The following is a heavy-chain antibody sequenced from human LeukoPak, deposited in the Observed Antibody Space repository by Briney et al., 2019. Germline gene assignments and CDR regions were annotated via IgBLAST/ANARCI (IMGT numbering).Heavy chain of an antibody. V-gene: IGHV3-23*01. CDR1: GFTFSTYA. D-gene: IGHD2-8*02. CDR2: ISGSDAGT. J-gene: IGHJ4*02. Sequence: GGSLRLSCAASGFTFSTYAMSWVRQAPGKGLEWVSAISGSDAGTYYADSVKGRFTISRDNSKNTLYLQMNSLRAEDAAVYYCAKAPLGRCTGAICYSFDYWGQGTLVTVSS. CDR3: AKAPLGRCTGAICYSFDY.